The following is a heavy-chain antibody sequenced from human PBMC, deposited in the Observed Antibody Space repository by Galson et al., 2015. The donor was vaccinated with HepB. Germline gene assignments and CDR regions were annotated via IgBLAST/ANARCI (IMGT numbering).Heavy chain of an antibody. CDR2: INPSGGST. Sequence: SVKVSCKASGYTFTSYYMHWVRQAPGQGLEWMGIINPSGGSTSYAQKFQGRVTMTRDTSTSTVYMELSSLRSEDTAVYYCARPADYGDYERDYAFDIWGQGTMVTVSS. CDR3: ARPADYGDYERDYAFDI. D-gene: IGHD4-17*01. V-gene: IGHV1-46*03. J-gene: IGHJ3*02. CDR1: GYTFTSYY.